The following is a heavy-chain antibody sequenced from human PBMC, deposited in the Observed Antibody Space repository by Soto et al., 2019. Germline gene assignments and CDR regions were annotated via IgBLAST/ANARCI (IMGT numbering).Heavy chain of an antibody. CDR2: INWNGGST. CDR3: ARAQRYCSGGSCYGVDY. D-gene: IGHD2-15*01. V-gene: IGHV3-20*04. J-gene: IGHJ4*02. CDR1: GCTPGACS. Sequence: EGSLRHSCTDSGCTPGACSMLWCCLALVKGLEWVSGINWNGGSTGYADSVKGRFTISRDNAKNSLYLQMNSLLAEDTALYYCARAQRYCSGGSCYGVDYWGQGT.